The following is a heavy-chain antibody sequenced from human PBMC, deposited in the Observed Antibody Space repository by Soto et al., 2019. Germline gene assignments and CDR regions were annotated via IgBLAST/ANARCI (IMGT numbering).Heavy chain of an antibody. J-gene: IGHJ3*02. V-gene: IGHV3-23*01. CDR2: ISGSGGST. Sequence: EVQLLESGGGLVQPGGSLRLSCAASGFTFSSYAMSWVRQAPGKGLEWVSAISGSGGSTYYADSVKGRFTISRDNSKNTLYLQMNSLRAEDTAVYYGAKERDEDIVVVPAAMRAFDIWGQGTMVTGSS. CDR3: AKERDEDIVVVPAAMRAFDI. D-gene: IGHD2-2*01. CDR1: GFTFSSYA.